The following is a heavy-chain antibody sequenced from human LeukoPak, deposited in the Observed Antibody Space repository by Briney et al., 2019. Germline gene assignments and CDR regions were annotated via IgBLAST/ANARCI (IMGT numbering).Heavy chain of an antibody. CDR2: IYYSGST. Sequence: TSETLSLTCTVSGGSISSSSYYWGWIRQPPGKGLEWIGSIYYSGSTYYNPSLKSRVTISVDTSKNQFSLKLSSVTAADTAVYYCARDLRGVGSTRITMVRGVIAGYNWFDPWGQGTLVTVSS. J-gene: IGHJ5*02. CDR1: GGSISSSSYY. D-gene: IGHD3-10*01. CDR3: ARDLRGVGSTRITMVRGVIAGYNWFDP. V-gene: IGHV4-39*07.